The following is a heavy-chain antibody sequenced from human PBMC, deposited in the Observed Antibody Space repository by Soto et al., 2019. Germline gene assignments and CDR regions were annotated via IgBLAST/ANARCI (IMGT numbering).Heavy chain of an antibody. CDR3: AKYSATAMVKGRNYYYYYGMDV. D-gene: IGHD5-18*01. CDR1: GFTFSRYA. J-gene: IGHJ6*02. CDR2: ISSTYEI. V-gene: IGHV3-21*05. Sequence: GGSLRLSCAASGFTFSRYAMNWVRQAPGKGLEWISYISSTYEIYYTDSVEGRFTVSRDNAKNTLYLQMNNLRAEDTAVYYCAKYSATAMVKGRNYYYYYGMDVWGQGTTVTVSS.